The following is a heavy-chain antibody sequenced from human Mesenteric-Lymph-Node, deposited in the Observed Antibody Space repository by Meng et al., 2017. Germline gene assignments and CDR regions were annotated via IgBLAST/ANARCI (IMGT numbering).Heavy chain of an antibody. CDR2: IYYSGST. V-gene: IGHV4-39*02. CDR3: ASHRANPPAN. CDR1: AGSIYGSAYY. J-gene: IGHJ4*02. Sequence: ELQESGPGLVKPSVALLRPCTVSAGSIYGSAYYWGWFRQPPGKGLEWIESIYYSGSTEYTPSLKSRHTISVDTSKNLFSLKLSSVTAADTAVYYCASHRANPPANWGQGTLVTVSS.